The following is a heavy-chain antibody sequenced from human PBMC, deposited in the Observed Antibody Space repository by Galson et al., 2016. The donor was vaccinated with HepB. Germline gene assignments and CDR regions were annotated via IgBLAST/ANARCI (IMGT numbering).Heavy chain of an antibody. CDR2: FDPEGGET. Sequence: SVKVSCKVSGYALTELSIHWVRQAPGKGLEWMGGFDPEGGETIYAQKFQGRVTMPEDTSTDTSYMELSSLRSEDTAVYYCATDLRITMVQGYLDYWGQGTLVTVSS. CDR1: GYALTELS. D-gene: IGHD3-10*01. V-gene: IGHV1-24*01. CDR3: ATDLRITMVQGYLDY. J-gene: IGHJ4*02.